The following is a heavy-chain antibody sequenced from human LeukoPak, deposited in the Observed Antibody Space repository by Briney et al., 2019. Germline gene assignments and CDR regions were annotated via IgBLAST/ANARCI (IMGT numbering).Heavy chain of an antibody. CDR2: IIPILGIA. D-gene: IGHD2-2*01. Sequence: SVKVSCKASGGTFSSYAISWVRQAPGQGLEWMGRIIPILGIANYAQKFQGRVTITADKSTSTAYMGLSSLRSEDTAVYYCAREGEDIVVVPAAMDNWFDPWGQGTLVTVSS. CDR3: AREGEDIVVVPAAMDNWFDP. J-gene: IGHJ5*02. CDR1: GGTFSSYA. V-gene: IGHV1-69*04.